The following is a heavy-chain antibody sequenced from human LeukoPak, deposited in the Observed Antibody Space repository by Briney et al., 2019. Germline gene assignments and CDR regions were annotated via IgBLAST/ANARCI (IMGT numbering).Heavy chain of an antibody. V-gene: IGHV3-66*01. CDR1: GFTVTNND. J-gene: IGHJ4*02. D-gene: IGHD2-15*01. CDR2: ITSGGST. Sequence: GGSLRLSCAASGFTVTNNDMHWVRQAPGKGLEWVSVITSGGSTYFADSVKGRFTVSRDNSKNTLSLQMNSLRVEDTAVYYCARDLISGPATHDSWGQGALVTVSS. CDR3: ARDLISGPATHDS.